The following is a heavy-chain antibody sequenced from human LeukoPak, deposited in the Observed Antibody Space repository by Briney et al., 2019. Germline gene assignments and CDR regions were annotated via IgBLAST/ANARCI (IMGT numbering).Heavy chain of an antibody. CDR2: INYSGST. J-gene: IGHJ4*02. Sequence: PSETLSLTCTVSGGSISNYYWSWIRRPPGKGLEWIGYINYSGSTNYNPSLKSRVTISVDTSKNQFSLKLSSVTAADTAVYYCARGRVTPIWGQGTLVTVSS. V-gene: IGHV4-59*01. CDR1: GGSISNYY. D-gene: IGHD2-21*02. CDR3: ARGRVTPI.